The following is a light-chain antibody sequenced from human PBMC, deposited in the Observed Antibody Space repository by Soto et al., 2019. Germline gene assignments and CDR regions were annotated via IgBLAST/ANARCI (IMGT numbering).Light chain of an antibody. J-gene: IGKJ2*01. CDR3: QQYYTFPLYT. CDR2: DTY. CDR1: QDIGHY. V-gene: IGKV1D-8*01. Sequence: VIWMTQSPSFLSAIRGDRVTISCRMSQDIGHYLAWYRQKPGKAPELLIYDTYRLQTGAPSRFSGSGSGTYFTLTISSLQSEDFATYYCQQYYTFPLYTFGKGTKLEI.